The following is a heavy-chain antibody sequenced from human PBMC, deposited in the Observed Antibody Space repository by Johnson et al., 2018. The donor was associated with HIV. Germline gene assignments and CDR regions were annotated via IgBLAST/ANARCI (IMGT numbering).Heavy chain of an antibody. CDR3: ARGAITFGGVIGGDDAFDI. CDR2: ISYDGSNK. J-gene: IGHJ3*02. Sequence: QVQLVESGGGVVQPGRSLRLSCAASGFTFGIYGMHWVRQAPGKGLEWVAVISYDGSNKYYADSVKGRFPISRDNSKNTLYLQMNSLRAEATAVYYCARGAITFGGVIGGDDAFDIWGQGTMVTVSS. CDR1: GFTFGIYG. V-gene: IGHV3-30*03. D-gene: IGHD3-16*02.